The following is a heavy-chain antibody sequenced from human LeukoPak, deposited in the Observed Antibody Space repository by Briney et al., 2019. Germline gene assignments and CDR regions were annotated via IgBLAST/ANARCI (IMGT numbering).Heavy chain of an antibody. V-gene: IGHV3-7*01. J-gene: IGHJ5*02. Sequence: GGSLRLSCVTSGFTFSNYWMSWVRQAPGKGLEWVANIKQDGSEKNHVDSVKGRFTISRDNAKNSLYLRMNSLRAEDTAVYYCARVLGDPTRRYWYDPWGQGTLVTVSS. CDR2: IKQDGSEK. D-gene: IGHD4-17*01. CDR1: GFTFSNYW. CDR3: ARVLGDPTRRYWYDP.